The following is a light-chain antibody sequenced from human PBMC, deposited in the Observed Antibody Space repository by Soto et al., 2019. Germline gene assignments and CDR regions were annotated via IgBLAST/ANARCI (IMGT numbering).Light chain of an antibody. Sequence: EIVMTQSPATVSVSPGERATLCCRSSRSVSSNLAWYQQKPGQAPRLLIYGASTRATGIPARFSGSGSGTDFTLTISRLEPEDFAVYYCQQYGSSPTTFGQGTKVDIK. V-gene: IGKV3-20*01. CDR2: GAS. CDR1: RSVSSN. CDR3: QQYGSSPTT. J-gene: IGKJ1*01.